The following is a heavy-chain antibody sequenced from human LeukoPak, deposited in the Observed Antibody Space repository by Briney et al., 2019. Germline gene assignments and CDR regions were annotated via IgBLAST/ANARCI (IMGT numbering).Heavy chain of an antibody. CDR2: ISAYNGNT. J-gene: IGHJ6*03. D-gene: IGHD3-10*01. V-gene: IGHV1-18*01. CDR3: ARGGSYGSGSYSIWYYYYYMDV. CDR1: GYTFTSYG. Sequence: ASVTVSCKASGYTFTSYGISWVRQAPGQGLEGMGWISAYNGNTNYAQKLQGRVTMTTDTSTSTAYMELRSLRSDDTAVYYCARGGSYGSGSYSIWYYYYYMDVWGKGTTVTVSS.